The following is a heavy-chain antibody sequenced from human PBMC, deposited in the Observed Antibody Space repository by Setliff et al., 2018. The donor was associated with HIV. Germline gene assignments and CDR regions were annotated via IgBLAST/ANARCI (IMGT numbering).Heavy chain of an antibody. V-gene: IGHV4-34*01. CDR2: INHSGST. CDR1: GGSFSGYY. D-gene: IGHD1-26*01. J-gene: IGHJ6*03. CDR3: ARWELYYYYMDV. Sequence: SETLSLTCAVYGGSFSGYYWSWIRQPPGKGLEWIGEINHSGSTNYNPSLKSRVTVSVDTSKNQFSLKLSSVTAADTAVYYCARWELYYYYMDVWGKGTTVTVSS.